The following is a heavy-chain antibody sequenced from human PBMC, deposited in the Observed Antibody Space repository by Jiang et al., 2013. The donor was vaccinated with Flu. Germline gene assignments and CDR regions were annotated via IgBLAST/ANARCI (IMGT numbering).Heavy chain of an antibody. Sequence: KPTQTLTLTCSFSGFSLTGGGVGVAWIRQPPGKALQWLALIYWNDDKRLSPSLRSRLTNTRDTSKNQVVLTLANVDPVDSATYYCAHRRFYAGLQVAGTNPNAFDVWGQGTLVTVSS. CDR3: AHRRFYAGLQVAGTNPNAFDV. J-gene: IGHJ3*01. CDR2: IYWNDDK. V-gene: IGHV2-5*01. CDR1: GFSLTGGGVG. D-gene: IGHD1-14*01.